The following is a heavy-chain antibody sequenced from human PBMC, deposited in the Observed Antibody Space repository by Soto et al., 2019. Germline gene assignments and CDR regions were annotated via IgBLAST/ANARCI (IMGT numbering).Heavy chain of an antibody. J-gene: IGHJ4*02. CDR2: INHSGST. Sequence: QVQLQQWGAGLLKPSETLSLTCAVYGGSFSGYYWSWIRQPPGKGLEWIGEINHSGSTNYNPSLKSRVTISVDTCKNQFSLKLSSVTAADTAVYYCARLISRRAFDYWGQGTLVTVSS. D-gene: IGHD2-2*01. CDR1: GGSFSGYY. CDR3: ARLISRRAFDY. V-gene: IGHV4-34*01.